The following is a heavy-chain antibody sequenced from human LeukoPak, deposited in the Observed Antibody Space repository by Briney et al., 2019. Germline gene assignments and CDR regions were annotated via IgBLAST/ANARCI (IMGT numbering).Heavy chain of an antibody. CDR1: GGSISSGGYY. D-gene: IGHD5-12*01. J-gene: IGHJ4*02. V-gene: IGHV4-31*03. CDR2: IYYSGST. Sequence: SETLSLTCTVSGGSISSGGYYWSWIRQHPGKGLEWIGYIYYSGSTYYNPSLKSRVTISVDTSKNQFSLKLSSVTAADTAVYYCARENRVGGYSGYGYFDYWGQGTLVIVSS. CDR3: ARENRVGGYSGYGYFDY.